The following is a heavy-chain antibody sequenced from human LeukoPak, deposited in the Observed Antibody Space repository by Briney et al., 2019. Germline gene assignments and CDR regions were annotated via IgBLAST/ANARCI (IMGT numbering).Heavy chain of an antibody. J-gene: IGHJ4*02. CDR3: AKYQGSTQQGTAFDY. Sequence: GGSLRLSCAASGFTFSSYAMSWVRQAPGKGLEWVSAISGSGGSTYYADSVKGRFTISRDNSKNTLYLQMNSLRAEDTAVYYCAKYQGSTQQGTAFDYWGQGTLVTVSS. D-gene: IGHD6-13*01. V-gene: IGHV3-23*01. CDR1: GFTFSSYA. CDR2: ISGSGGST.